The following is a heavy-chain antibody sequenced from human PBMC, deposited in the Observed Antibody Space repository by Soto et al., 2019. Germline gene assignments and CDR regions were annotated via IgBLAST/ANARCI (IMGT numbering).Heavy chain of an antibody. CDR2: INHSGST. CDR3: ASSGVIAVAGRTIGY. Sequence: QVQLQQWGAGLLKPSETLSLTCAVYGGSFSGYYWSWIRQPPGKGLEWIGEINHSGSTNYNPSLKSRVTISVDTSKNQFSLKLSSVTAADTAVYYCASSGVIAVAGRTIGYWGQGTLVTVSS. CDR1: GGSFSGYY. J-gene: IGHJ4*02. D-gene: IGHD6-19*01. V-gene: IGHV4-34*01.